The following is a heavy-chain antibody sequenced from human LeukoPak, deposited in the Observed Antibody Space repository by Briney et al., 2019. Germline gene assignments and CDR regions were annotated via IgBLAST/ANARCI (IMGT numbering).Heavy chain of an antibody. CDR2: IKQDGSEK. CDR3: VGLGENY. CDR1: GFTLRRYW. Sequence: AGGSLRLSCAASGFTLRRYWMSWARQASGKGLEWVANIKQDGSEKYYVDSVKGRFTISRDNAKNSLYLQMNSLRAEDTAVYYCVGLGENYWGQGTLVTVSS. D-gene: IGHD3-10*01. J-gene: IGHJ4*02. V-gene: IGHV3-7*02.